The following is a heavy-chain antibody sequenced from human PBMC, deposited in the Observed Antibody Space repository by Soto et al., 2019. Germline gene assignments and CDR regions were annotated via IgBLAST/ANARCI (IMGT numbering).Heavy chain of an antibody. J-gene: IGHJ3*02. CDR1: GYSITNVNW. Sequence: QVQLQESGPGLVKPSDTLSLTCAVSGYSITNVNWWAWIRQPPGKGLEWIGYIFHSGTTHYNPSHKSRVTMSVDTSKNQFSLKVDSLTAEDTAVYYCARSPYADALDIWGQGTMVTVSS. D-gene: IGHD2-2*01. CDR2: IFHSGTT. CDR3: ARSPYADALDI. V-gene: IGHV4-28*01.